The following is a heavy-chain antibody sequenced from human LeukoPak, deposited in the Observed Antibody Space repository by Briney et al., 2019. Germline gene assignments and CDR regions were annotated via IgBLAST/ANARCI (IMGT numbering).Heavy chain of an antibody. CDR3: ATVSVCSSTSCHNYFDY. J-gene: IGHJ4*02. CDR1: GYTFTSYA. CDR2: INTNTGNP. Sequence: ASVKVSCKASGYTFTSYAMNWVRQAPGQGLEWMGWINTNTGNPTYAQGFTGRFVFSLDTSVSTAYLQISSLKAEDTAVYYCATVSVCSSTSCHNYFDYWGQGTLVTVSS. D-gene: IGHD2-2*02. V-gene: IGHV7-4-1*02.